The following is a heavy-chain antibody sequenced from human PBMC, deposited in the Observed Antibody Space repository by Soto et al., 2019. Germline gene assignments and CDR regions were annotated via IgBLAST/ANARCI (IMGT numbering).Heavy chain of an antibody. V-gene: IGHV6-1*01. CDR2: TYYRSKWEI. Sequence: SQTLSLTCAISGDSVSTISASWDGITQSPSRGLEWLGRTYYRSKWEIDYAVSLRGRITIIPDTANNQLSLQLSSVTPDDTAVYYCTRLIGNSWLDSWGQGILVTVSS. CDR3: TRLIGNSWLDS. D-gene: IGHD3-16*02. J-gene: IGHJ5*01. CDR1: GDSVSTISAS.